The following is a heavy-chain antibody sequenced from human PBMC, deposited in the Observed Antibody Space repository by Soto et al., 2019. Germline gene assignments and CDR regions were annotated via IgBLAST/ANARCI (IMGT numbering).Heavy chain of an antibody. J-gene: IGHJ4*02. CDR3: AKGVRSSSCYACFDY. V-gene: IGHV3-23*01. CDR1: GFTFSSYA. D-gene: IGHD2-2*01. CDR2: ISGSGGST. Sequence: GGSLRLSCAASGFTFSSYAMSWVRQASGKGLEWVSAISGSGGSTYYADSVKGRFTISRDNSKNTLYLQMNSLRAEDTAVYYCAKGVRSSSCYACFDYWGQGTLVTVSS.